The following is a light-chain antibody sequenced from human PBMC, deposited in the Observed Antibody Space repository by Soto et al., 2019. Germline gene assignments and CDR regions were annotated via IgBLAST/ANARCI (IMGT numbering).Light chain of an antibody. CDR1: QSVSSNY. J-gene: IGKJ1*01. CDR3: QQYGSSPKT. CDR2: TAS. Sequence: EIVLTQSPGTLSLSPGERATLSCRASQSVSSNYLAWFQQKPGQAPRLLIYTASSRATGIPDRFSGSGSGTGFTLSISRLEPEDFAVYYFQQYGSSPKTFGQGTKVEI. V-gene: IGKV3-20*01.